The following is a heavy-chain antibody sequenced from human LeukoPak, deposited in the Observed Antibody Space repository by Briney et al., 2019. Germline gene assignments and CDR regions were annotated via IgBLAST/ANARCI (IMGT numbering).Heavy chain of an antibody. Sequence: ASVKVSCKASGGTFSSYAISWVRQAPGQGLEWMGRIIPILGIADYAQKFQGRVTITADKSTSTAYMELSSLRSEDTAVYYCARVAGYCSGGSCYSPFDYWGQGTLVTVSS. D-gene: IGHD2-15*01. CDR1: GGTFSSYA. CDR2: IIPILGIA. V-gene: IGHV1-69*04. J-gene: IGHJ4*02. CDR3: ARVAGYCSGGSCYSPFDY.